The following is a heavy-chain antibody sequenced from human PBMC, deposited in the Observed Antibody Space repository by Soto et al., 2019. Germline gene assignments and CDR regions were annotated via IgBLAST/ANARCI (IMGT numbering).Heavy chain of an antibody. CDR3: AREAHYYYMDV. J-gene: IGHJ6*03. Sequence: SQTLSLTCVISGDSVSGPSAIWNWIRQSPSRGLEWLGRTYYRSKWYNDYAISVRGRITINPDTSKNQFSLQLTSVTPEDTAVYYCAREAHYYYMDVWGKGTTVTAP. CDR2: TYYRSKWYN. CDR1: GDSVSGPSAI. V-gene: IGHV6-1*01.